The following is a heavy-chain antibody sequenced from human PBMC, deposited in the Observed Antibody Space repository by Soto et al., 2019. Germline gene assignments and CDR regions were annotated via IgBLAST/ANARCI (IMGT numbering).Heavy chain of an antibody. V-gene: IGHV1-18*01. CDR2: ISAYNGNT. J-gene: IGHJ4*02. CDR3: ARDQNARGFWSGYYAYPYYFDY. Sequence: QVQLVQSGAEVKKPGDSVKVSCKASGYTFTSYGISWVRQAPGQGLEWMGWISAYNGNTNYAQKLQGRVTMTTDTSTSTAYMELRSLRSDDTAVYYCARDQNARGFWSGYYAYPYYFDYWGQGTLVTVSS. D-gene: IGHD3-3*01. CDR1: GYTFTSYG.